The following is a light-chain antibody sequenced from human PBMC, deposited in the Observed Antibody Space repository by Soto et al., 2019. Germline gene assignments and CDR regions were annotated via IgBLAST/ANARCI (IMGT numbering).Light chain of an antibody. CDR2: FGS. CDR3: PQADSFPLT. J-gene: IGKJ4*01. CDR1: QDIGNL. V-gene: IGKV1-12*01. Sequence: DIQMTQSPSSVSASVGDRVTLTCRASQDIGNLLAWYQQKPGKAPKLLIYFGSNLQTGVPSRFSGSGSGTDFTLTIISLQPEDLATYYCPQADSFPLTFGRGTRVEIK.